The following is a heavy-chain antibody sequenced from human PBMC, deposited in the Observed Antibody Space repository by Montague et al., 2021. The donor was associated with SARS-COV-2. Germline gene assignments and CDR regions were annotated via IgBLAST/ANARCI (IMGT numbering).Heavy chain of an antibody. J-gene: IGHJ2*01. CDR2: IFSSGST. V-gene: IGHV4-39*02. CDR1: GASINSNRHY. Sequence: SETLSLTCTVSGASINSNRHYWGWIRQAPGKGLEWIGSIFSSGSTYYNPSLQTRVSISVDTSENHISLNLASVTAAATAVYYCAREFVWYFDLWGRGTLVIVSS. D-gene: IGHD3-10*01. CDR3: AREFVWYFDL.